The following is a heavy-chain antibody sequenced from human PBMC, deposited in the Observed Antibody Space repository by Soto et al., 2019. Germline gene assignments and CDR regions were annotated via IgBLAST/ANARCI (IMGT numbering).Heavy chain of an antibody. V-gene: IGHV1-2*02. CDR3: GRGRSGQIVVFY. D-gene: IGHD1-26*01. Sequence: QVQLAQSGAEVKKPGASVKVSCKASGYTFTGHYIHWVRQAPEQGPEWMGEIGPESGATRYAQKFQGRVTMTMDTSITTVYMELNNLRPDDTAVYYCGRGRSGQIVVFYWGQGTPVTVSS. CDR1: GYTFTGHY. CDR2: IGPESGAT. J-gene: IGHJ4*02.